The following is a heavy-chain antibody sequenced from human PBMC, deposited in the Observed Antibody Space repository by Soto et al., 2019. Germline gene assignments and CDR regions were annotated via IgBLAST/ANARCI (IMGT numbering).Heavy chain of an antibody. Sequence: ASVKVSCKASGYTFTSYGISWVRQAPGQGLEWMGWISAYNGNTNYAQKLQGRVTMTTDTSTSTAYMELRSLRSDDTAVYYCARGNTMVRGVTQWFDPWGQGTLVTVSS. CDR3: ARGNTMVRGVTQWFDP. V-gene: IGHV1-18*01. J-gene: IGHJ5*02. CDR2: ISAYNGNT. CDR1: GYTFTSYG. D-gene: IGHD3-10*01.